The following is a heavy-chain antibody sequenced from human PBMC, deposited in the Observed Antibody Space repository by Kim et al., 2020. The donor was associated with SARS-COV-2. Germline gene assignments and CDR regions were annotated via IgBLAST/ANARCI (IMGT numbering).Heavy chain of an antibody. CDR3: AFSGGTLVAAAGGFDY. Sequence: SVKVSCKASGGTFSSYAISWVRQAPGQGLEWMGGIIPIFGTANYAQKFQGRVTITADESTSTAYMELSSLRSEDTAVYYCAFSGGTLVAAAGGFDYWGQGTLVTVSS. CDR2: IIPIFGTA. V-gene: IGHV1-69*13. J-gene: IGHJ4*02. CDR1: GGTFSSYA. D-gene: IGHD6-13*01.